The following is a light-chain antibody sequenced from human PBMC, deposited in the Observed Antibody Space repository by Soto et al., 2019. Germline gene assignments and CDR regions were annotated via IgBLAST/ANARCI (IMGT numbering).Light chain of an antibody. J-gene: IGKJ2*01. CDR3: QQHNSLYT. Sequence: DIQMTQSPSTLSASVGVRVTITCRASQSISSWLAWYQQKPGKAPKLLIYDATTLESGVPSRFSGSGSGTEFTLTISSLQPDDFATYYCQQHNSLYTFGQGTRLEIK. CDR2: DAT. V-gene: IGKV1-5*01. CDR1: QSISSW.